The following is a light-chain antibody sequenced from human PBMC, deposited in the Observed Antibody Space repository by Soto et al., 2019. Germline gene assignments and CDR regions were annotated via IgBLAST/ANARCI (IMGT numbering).Light chain of an antibody. CDR3: QQVNSYPLT. J-gene: IGKJ4*01. V-gene: IGKV1-9*01. CDR2: AAS. Sequence: DIQLTQSPSFLSASVGDRVTITCRASQGISSYLAWYQQKPGKAPKLLISAASTLQTGVPSRFSGSGSGTEFTLTISSLQPEDFATYYCQQVNSYPLTFGGGTKVEI. CDR1: QGISSY.